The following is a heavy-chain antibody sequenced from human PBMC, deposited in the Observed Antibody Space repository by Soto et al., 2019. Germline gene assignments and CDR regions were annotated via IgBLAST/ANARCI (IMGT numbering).Heavy chain of an antibody. D-gene: IGHD5-18*01. CDR3: ARDVGIHDAFDS. CDR1: TDSFNDYY. V-gene: IGHV4-59*13. CDR2: IYHTGNT. J-gene: IGHJ3*02. Sequence: QVRLHESGPGLVKPSETLSLTCTVSTDSFNDYYWSWIRQPTGKGLEWIGSIYHTGNTNYNPSLESRVSISVDTSKIQFSLSLSSVTAADTAVDNCARDVGIHDAFDSWGQGTLVTVSS.